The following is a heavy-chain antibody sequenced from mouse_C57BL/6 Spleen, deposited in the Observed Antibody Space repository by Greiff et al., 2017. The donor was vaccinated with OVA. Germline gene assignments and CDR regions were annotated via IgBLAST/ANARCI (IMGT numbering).Heavy chain of an antibody. D-gene: IGHD2-3*01. CDR3: ARRDGYPFAY. V-gene: IGHV1-76*01. Sequence: VQLVESGAELVRPGASVKLSCKASGYTFTDYYINWVKQRPGQGLEWIARIYPGSGNTYYNEKFKGKATLTAEKSSSTAYMQLSSLTSEDSAVYFCARRDGYPFAYWGQGTLVTVSA. CDR1: GYTFTDYY. CDR2: IYPGSGNT. J-gene: IGHJ3*01.